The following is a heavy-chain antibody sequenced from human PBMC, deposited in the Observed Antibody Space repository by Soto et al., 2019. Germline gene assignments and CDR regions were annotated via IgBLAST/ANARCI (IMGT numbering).Heavy chain of an antibody. Sequence: PXATLSLNCTVCGGCISSYYWSGIRQPAGKGLEWIGRIYTSGSTNYNPSLKSRVTMSVDTSKNQFSLKLSSVTAADTAVYYCARESILTGYSVSWFDPWGQGTLVTVSS. J-gene: IGHJ5*02. D-gene: IGHD3-9*01. CDR1: GGCISSYY. CDR2: IYTSGST. CDR3: ARESILTGYSVSWFDP. V-gene: IGHV4-4*07.